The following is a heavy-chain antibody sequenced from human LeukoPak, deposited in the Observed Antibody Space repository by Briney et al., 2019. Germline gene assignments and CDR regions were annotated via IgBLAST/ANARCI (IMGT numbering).Heavy chain of an antibody. V-gene: IGHV3-74*01. J-gene: IGHJ4*02. CDR1: GFTFSSYW. D-gene: IGHD3-16*02. CDR3: ARVGSHDYVWGSYRYNPLDY. CDR2: INSDGSST. Sequence: QPGGSLRLSCAASGFTFSSYWMHWVRQAPGKGLVWVSRINSDGSSTSYADSVKGRFTISRDNTKNTLYLQMNSLRAEDTAVYYCARVGSHDYVWGSYRYNPLDYWGQGTLVTVSS.